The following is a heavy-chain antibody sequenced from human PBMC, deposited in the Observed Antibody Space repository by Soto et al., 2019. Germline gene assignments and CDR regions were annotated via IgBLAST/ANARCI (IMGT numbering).Heavy chain of an antibody. D-gene: IGHD5-18*01. J-gene: IGHJ5*02. CDR1: GGSISSYY. CDR2: IYYSGST. CDR3: AREEYSKFDP. V-gene: IGHV4-59*01. Sequence: PSETLSLTCTVSGGSISSYYWSWIRQPPGKGLEWIGYIYYSGSTNYNPSLKSRVTISVDTSKNQFSLKLSSVTAADTAVYYCAREEYSKFDPWGQGTLVTVSS.